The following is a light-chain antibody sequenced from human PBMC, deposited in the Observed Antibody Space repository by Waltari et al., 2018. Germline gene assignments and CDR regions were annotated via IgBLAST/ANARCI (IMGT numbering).Light chain of an antibody. V-gene: IGLV1-51*02. CDR3: GTWDSSLSGAV. CDR1: SSNIGNNY. CDR2: EES. Sequence: QSVLTQPPSVSAAPGQRVTISCSGGSSNIGNNYVSWYRQFPGTAPKLLIYEESERPSGIPGRFSGSKSGTSATLDITGLQAGDEADYCCGTWDSSLSGAVFGGGTHLTVL. J-gene: IGLJ7*01.